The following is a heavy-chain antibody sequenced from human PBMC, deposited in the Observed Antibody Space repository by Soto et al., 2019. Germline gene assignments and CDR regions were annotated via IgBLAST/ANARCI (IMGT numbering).Heavy chain of an antibody. Sequence: ASVKVSCKASGYTFTGYYMHWVRQAPGQGLEWMGWINPNSGGTNYAQKFQGWVTMTRDTSISTAYMELSRLRSDDTAVYYCARTSIATSYYYYYRMDVWGQGTTVTVSS. CDR2: INPNSGGT. J-gene: IGHJ6*02. CDR1: GYTFTGYY. D-gene: IGHD6-6*01. CDR3: ARTSIATSYYYYYRMDV. V-gene: IGHV1-2*04.